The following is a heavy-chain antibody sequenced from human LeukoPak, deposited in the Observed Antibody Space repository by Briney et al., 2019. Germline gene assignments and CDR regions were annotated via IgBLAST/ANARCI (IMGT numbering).Heavy chain of an antibody. CDR3: ARNGNYLDAFNI. J-gene: IGHJ3*02. D-gene: IGHD1-7*01. CDR1: GYTSTTYW. Sequence: GESLKISCKASGYTSTTYWIGWVRQMPGRGLEWMGIIYRGDSDTRYSPSFQGQVTISVDKFISTAYLQWSSLKASDTAMYYCARNGNYLDAFNIWGQGTMVTVSS. V-gene: IGHV5-51*01. CDR2: IYRGDSDT.